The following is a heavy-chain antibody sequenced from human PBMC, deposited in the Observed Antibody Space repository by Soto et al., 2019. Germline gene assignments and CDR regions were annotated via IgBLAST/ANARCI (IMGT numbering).Heavy chain of an antibody. J-gene: IGHJ4*02. Sequence: ASVKVSCKASGYTFTSYDINWVRQATGQGLEWMGWMNPNSGNTGYAQKFQGRVTMTRNTSISTAYMELSSLRSEDTAVYYCARGQNYDFWSGYYESDYWGQGTLVTVSS. V-gene: IGHV1-8*01. D-gene: IGHD3-3*01. CDR1: GYTFTSYD. CDR2: MNPNSGNT. CDR3: ARGQNYDFWSGYYESDY.